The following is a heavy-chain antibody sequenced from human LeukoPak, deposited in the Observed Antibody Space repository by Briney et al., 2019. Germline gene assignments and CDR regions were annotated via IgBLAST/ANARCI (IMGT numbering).Heavy chain of an antibody. CDR3: AKDKWSVELLSGWFDP. J-gene: IGHJ5*02. CDR2: ISGSDGST. CDR1: EFTFSNYA. V-gene: IGHV3-23*01. D-gene: IGHD1-26*01. Sequence: PGGSLRLSCAASEFTFSNYAMSWVRQAPGKGLEWVSSISGSDGSTYYADSVKGRFTISRDNSKNTLYLQMNSLRAEDTAVYYCAKDKWSVELLSGWFDPWGQGTLVTVSS.